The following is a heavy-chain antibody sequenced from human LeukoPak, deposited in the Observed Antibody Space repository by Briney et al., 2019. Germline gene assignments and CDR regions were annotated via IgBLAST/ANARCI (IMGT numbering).Heavy chain of an antibody. J-gene: IGHJ4*02. CDR1: GFSFSDSV. CDR3: ARDGGYSGYDADC. V-gene: IGHV3-69-1*01. CDR2: ISDSGAM. D-gene: IGHD5-12*01. Sequence: GGSLRLSCVASGFSFSDSVIHWVRQAPGKGLEWVSYISDSGAMYYADSVRGRFTISRENAQNSLFLQMNSLRAEDTAVYYCARDGGYSGYDADCWGQGTLVTVSS.